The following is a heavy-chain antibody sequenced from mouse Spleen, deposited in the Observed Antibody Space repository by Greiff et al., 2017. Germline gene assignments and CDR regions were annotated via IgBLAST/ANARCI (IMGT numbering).Heavy chain of an antibody. V-gene: IGHV2-6-1*01. CDR1: GFSLTSYG. CDR3: ARHGDYGDYYAMDF. CDR2: IWSDGST. J-gene: IGHJ4*01. D-gene: IGHD2-4*01. Sequence: VMLVESGPGLVAPSQSLSITCTISGFSLTSYGVHWVRQPPGKGLEWLVVIWSDGSTTYNSALKSRLSISKDNSKSQVFLKMNSLQTDDTAMYYCARHGDYGDYYAMDFWGQGTSVTVSS.